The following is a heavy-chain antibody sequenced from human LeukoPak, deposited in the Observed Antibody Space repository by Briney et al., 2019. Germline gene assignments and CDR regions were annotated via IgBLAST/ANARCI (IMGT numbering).Heavy chain of an antibody. Sequence: GASVKVSCKASGYTFTSYDINWVRQATGQGLEWMGWMNPNSGNTGYAQKFQGRVTMTRNTSISTAYMELSSLRSEDTAVYYCARGLGGVRYSSIRGRDNVDYWGQGTLVTVSS. J-gene: IGHJ4*02. CDR1: GYTFTSYD. CDR3: ARGLGGVRYSSIRGRDNVDY. CDR2: MNPNSGNT. D-gene: IGHD6-13*01. V-gene: IGHV1-8*01.